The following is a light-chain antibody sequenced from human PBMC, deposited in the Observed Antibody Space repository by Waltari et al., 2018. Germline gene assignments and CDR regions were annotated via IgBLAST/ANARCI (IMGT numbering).Light chain of an antibody. Sequence: DIAMTQSPDSLAVSLGERSTINCTSSRSVFYTDTHKNHLTWHQQKPGQPPQLLISWASTRESGVTDRFIGSGSGTDFTLTISSLQAEDVAVYYCHQHYTTPWTFGQGTLVEL. J-gene: IGKJ1*01. CDR2: WAS. CDR1: RSVFYTDTHKNH. CDR3: HQHYTTPWT. V-gene: IGKV4-1*01.